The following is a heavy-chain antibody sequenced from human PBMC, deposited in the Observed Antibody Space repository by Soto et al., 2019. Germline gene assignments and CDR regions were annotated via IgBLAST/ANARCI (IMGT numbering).Heavy chain of an antibody. Sequence: SETLSLTCTVSGGSISSYYWSWIRQPSGKGLEWIGYIYYSGSTNYNPSLKSRVTISVDTSKNQFSLKLSSVTAADTAVYYCARRTLLYYYMDVWGKGTTVTVSS. V-gene: IGHV4-59*08. J-gene: IGHJ6*03. CDR3: ARRTLLYYYMDV. CDR2: IYYSGST. D-gene: IGHD2-15*01. CDR1: GGSISSYY.